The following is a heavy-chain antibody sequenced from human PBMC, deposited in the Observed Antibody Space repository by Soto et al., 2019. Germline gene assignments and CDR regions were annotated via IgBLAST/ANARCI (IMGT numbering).Heavy chain of an antibody. CDR2: ITGSGRST. CDR3: ANYYGDYAGVESFQH. V-gene: IGHV3-23*01. J-gene: IGHJ1*01. CDR1: GFTFSNYA. D-gene: IGHD4-17*01. Sequence: EVQLLESGGDLVQPGGSLRLSCALSGFTFSNYAMNWVRQAPGKGLEWVSAITGSGRSTYYAESVKGRFTISRDNSKNTLYLQMNSLRAEDTAVYYCANYYGDYAGVESFQHWGQGTLVTVSS.